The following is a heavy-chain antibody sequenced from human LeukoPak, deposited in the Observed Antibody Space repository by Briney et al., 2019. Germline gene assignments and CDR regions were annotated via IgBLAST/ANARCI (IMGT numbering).Heavy chain of an antibody. Sequence: SEPLSLTCSVPGVSMSSHYWSWLRQPPGKGLEWFGYMYDSERTKDNPSLKSRITLSAHTSKHQFSLRLSSVTAADTAVYYCATIKRGNIYGYFDFWGQGILVTVSS. CDR3: ATIKRGNIYGYFDF. CDR2: MYDSERT. D-gene: IGHD5-18*01. V-gene: IGHV4-59*11. J-gene: IGHJ4*02. CDR1: GVSMSSHY.